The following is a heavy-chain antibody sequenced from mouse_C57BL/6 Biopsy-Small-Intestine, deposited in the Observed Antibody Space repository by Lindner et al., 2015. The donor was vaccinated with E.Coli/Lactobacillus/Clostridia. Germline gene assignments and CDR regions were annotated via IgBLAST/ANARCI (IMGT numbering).Heavy chain of an antibody. CDR2: IYPGDGDT. V-gene: IGHV1-82*01. J-gene: IGHJ1*03. CDR1: GYAFSSSW. Sequence: VQLQESGPELVKPGASVKISCKASGYAFSSSWMNWVKQRPGKGLEWIGRIYPGDGDTNYNEKFEGTATLTADESSSTAFMQLSSLTSEDSAVYFCAREGNWYFDVWGTGTTVTVSS. CDR3: AREGNWYFDV.